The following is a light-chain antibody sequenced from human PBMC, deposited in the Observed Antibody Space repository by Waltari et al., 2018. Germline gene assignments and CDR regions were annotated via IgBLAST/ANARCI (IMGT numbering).Light chain of an antibody. J-gene: IGKJ1*01. CDR3: QQYANTPRT. CDR2: WAS. V-gene: IGKV4-1*01. Sequence: DIVMTQFPDSLAVSLGERATINCKSSQSVFFSPKNKNFLAWYQQKPGQPPKLLIYWASTRESGVPDRFTGSGSGTDFTLTVSSLQPEDVAIYYCQQYANTPRTFGQGTTVEIK. CDR1: QSVFFSPKNKNF.